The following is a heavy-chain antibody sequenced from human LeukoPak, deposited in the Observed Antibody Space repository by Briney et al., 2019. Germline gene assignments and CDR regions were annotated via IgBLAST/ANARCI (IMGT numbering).Heavy chain of an antibody. CDR2: IYYSGST. CDR1: GGSMTSNTYY. V-gene: IGHV4-39*07. J-gene: IGHJ6*03. Sequence: SKTLSLTCTVSGGSMTSNTYYWGWIRQPPGKGLEWIGSIYYSGSTYYNSSLKSRVTISVDTSKNQFSLKLSSVTAADTAVYYCARDRLDIVVFPPSKQRRYMDVWGKGTTVTVSS. D-gene: IGHD2-15*01. CDR3: ARDRLDIVVFPPSKQRRYMDV.